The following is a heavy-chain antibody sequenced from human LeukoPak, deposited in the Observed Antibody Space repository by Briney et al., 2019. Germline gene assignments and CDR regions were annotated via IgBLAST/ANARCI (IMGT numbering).Heavy chain of an antibody. D-gene: IGHD5-12*01. V-gene: IGHV3-7*01. CDR2: IKQDGGEK. CDR3: AREDHSDYNY. Sequence: GGSLRLSCAASGFPFSNYWMSWVRQAPGKGLEWVANIKQDGGEKFYVDSVKGRLTISRDNAKNSLYLQMNSLRAEDTAVYYCAREDHSDYNYWGQGTLVTVSS. CDR1: GFPFSNYW. J-gene: IGHJ4*02.